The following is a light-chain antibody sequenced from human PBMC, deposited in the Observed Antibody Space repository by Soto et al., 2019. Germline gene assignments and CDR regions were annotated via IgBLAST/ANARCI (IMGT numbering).Light chain of an antibody. CDR3: QQYNTWH. V-gene: IGKV3-15*01. CDR2: GAS. CDR1: QGVSRK. Sequence: DIVMTQSPATLSVAPGERVTFSCRASQGVSRKLAWYQHKPGQAPRLLISGASTGATGIPARFSGSGSGTEFTLTISSLQSEDFAVYYCQQYNTWHFGPGTTVDLK. J-gene: IGKJ3*01.